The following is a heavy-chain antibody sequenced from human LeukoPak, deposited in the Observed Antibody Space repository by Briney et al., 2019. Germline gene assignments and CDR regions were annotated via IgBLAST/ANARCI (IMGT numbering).Heavy chain of an antibody. Sequence: GGSLRLSCAASGFTFTNAWMNWVRQAPGKGLEWVGRIKSKADGETIDYAAPVKGRFTFSRDDSINMLYLQMNSLKSEDTAVYYCSTLTSRGLSDSWGQGTLVTVSS. CDR2: IKSKADGETI. D-gene: IGHD1-20*01. CDR3: STLTSRGLSDS. CDR1: GFTFTNAW. V-gene: IGHV3-15*07. J-gene: IGHJ4*02.